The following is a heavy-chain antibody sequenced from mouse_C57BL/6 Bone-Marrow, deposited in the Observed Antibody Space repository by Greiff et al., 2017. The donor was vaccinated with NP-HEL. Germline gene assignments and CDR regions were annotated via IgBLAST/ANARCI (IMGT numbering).Heavy chain of an antibody. Sequence: QVQLKESGPGLVQPSPSLSITCTVSGFSLTSYGVHWVRQPPGTGLEWLGVIWSGGSTDYNAAFISRLSISKDNSKSQVFFKMNSLQADDTAIYYCAKNGGSNYWYFDVWGTGTTVTVSS. D-gene: IGHD2-5*01. CDR3: AKNGGSNYWYFDV. CDR2: IWSGGST. J-gene: IGHJ1*03. V-gene: IGHV2-4*01. CDR1: GFSLTSYG.